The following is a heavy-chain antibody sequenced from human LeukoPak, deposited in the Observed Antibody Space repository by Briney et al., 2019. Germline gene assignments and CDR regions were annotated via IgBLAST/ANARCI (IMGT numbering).Heavy chain of an antibody. J-gene: IGHJ4*02. CDR3: VRGRGGLGIYQFEF. V-gene: IGHV4-38-2*02. CDR2: IFRSWTT. CDR1: GYSISSGYY. D-gene: IGHD3/OR15-3a*01. Sequence: SETLSLTCTVSGYSISSGYYWGWVQQPPGKGLQWIGSIFRSWTTYYSPTLRRRLSMSLDTSKNQFSLKLTSVTATDTAVYYCVRGRGGLGIYQFEFWGQGALVIVPS.